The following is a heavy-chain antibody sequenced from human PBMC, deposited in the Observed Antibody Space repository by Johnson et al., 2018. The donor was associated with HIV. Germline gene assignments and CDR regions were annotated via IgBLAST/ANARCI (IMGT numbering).Heavy chain of an antibody. Sequence: QVQLVESGGGVVQPGGSLKLSCAASTFTFSNYDMHWVRQAPGKGLEWVAVIWYDGTNKYYPDSVKGRFTISRENSKDTLYLQMQDLRAEDTAVYYCAKDRGRSFSGLNWGPNKTTRPDAFDIWGQGTLVTVSS. V-gene: IGHV3-33*06. CDR1: TFTFSNYD. J-gene: IGHJ3*02. CDR2: IWYDGTNK. D-gene: IGHD3-16*01. CDR3: AKDRGRSFSGLNWGPNKTTRPDAFDI.